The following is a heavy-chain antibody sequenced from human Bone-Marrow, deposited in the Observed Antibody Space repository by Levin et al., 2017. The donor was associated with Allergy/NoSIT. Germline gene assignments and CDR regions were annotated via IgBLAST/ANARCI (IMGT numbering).Heavy chain of an antibody. Sequence: KPSETLSLTCSVSGDSVSSDRYYWTWIRQPPGKGLEWIGHIYYSGTTNYNPSLRSRVTMSLDTSKNQFSLILNSVTAADTATYYCVRGTTGYVRFDPWGQGTLVTVSS. CDR2: IYYSGTT. D-gene: IGHD2/OR15-2a*01. CDR3: VRGTTGYVRFDP. V-gene: IGHV4-61*01. CDR1: GDSVSSDRYY. J-gene: IGHJ5*02.